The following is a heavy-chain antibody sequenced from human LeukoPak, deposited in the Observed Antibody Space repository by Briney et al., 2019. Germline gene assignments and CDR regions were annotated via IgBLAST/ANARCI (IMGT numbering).Heavy chain of an antibody. V-gene: IGHV4-61*08. CDR3: ARARYVNSFYAFDI. D-gene: IGHD3-9*01. J-gene: IGHJ3*02. Sequence: SETLSLTCSVSGGSVSSGVYFWSWIRLPPGKGLEWIGYLSKSGNTNYSPSLKSRVTIFGDTSKNQFFLKLSSVTAADTAVYYCARARYVNSFYAFDIWGQGTLVTVSS. CDR2: LSKSGNT. CDR1: GGSVSSGVYF.